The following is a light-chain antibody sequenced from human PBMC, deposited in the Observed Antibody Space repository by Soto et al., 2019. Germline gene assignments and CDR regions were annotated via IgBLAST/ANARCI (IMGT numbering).Light chain of an antibody. V-gene: IGKV3-15*01. J-gene: IGKJ1*01. Sequence: EIVMTQSPDTLSVSPGERATLFCRASESVSSNLAWYQQIPGQAPRLLIYGTSTRATGIPARFIGSGSGTEFTLTISSLQSEDFAVYYCQQHNNWPGAFGQGTKVEIK. CDR2: GTS. CDR1: ESVSSN. CDR3: QQHNNWPGA.